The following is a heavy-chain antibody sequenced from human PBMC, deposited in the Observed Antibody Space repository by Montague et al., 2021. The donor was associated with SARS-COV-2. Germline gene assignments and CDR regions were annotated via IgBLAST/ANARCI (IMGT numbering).Heavy chain of an antibody. CDR3: ARHVSYYRTLENAFDI. J-gene: IGHJ3*02. CDR2: IYYSGST. CDR1: GGSISSSSYY. D-gene: IGHD1-14*01. V-gene: IGHV4-39*01. Sequence: SETLSLACTVSGGSISSSSYYWGWIRQPPGKGLEWIGSIYYSGSTYYNPSLKSRVTISVDTSKNQFSLKLSSVTAADTAVYYCARHVSYYRTLENAFDIWGQGTMVTVSS.